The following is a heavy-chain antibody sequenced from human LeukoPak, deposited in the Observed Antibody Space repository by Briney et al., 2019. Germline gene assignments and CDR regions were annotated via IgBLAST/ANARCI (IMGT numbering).Heavy chain of an antibody. CDR3: ASSSGDYDILTGIDY. CDR2: INPNSGGT. V-gene: IGHV1-2*02. CDR1: GYTFTSYG. D-gene: IGHD3-9*01. J-gene: IGHJ4*02. Sequence: ASVKVSCKASGYTFTSYGISWVRQAPGQGLEWMGWINPNSGGTNYAQKFQGRVTMTRDTSISTAYMELSRLRSDDTAVYYCASSSGDYDILTGIDYWGQGTLVTVSS.